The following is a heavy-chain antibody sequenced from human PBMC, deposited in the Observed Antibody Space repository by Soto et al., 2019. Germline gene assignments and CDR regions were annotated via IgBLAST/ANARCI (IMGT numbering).Heavy chain of an antibody. CDR1: GFTFNNYA. V-gene: IGHV3-30*03. CDR3: VRDSRSSGQGAFDI. Sequence: QAQLVESGGGVVQPGRSLRLSCAASGFTFNNYAMHWVRQAPGKGLERVAVISHDGSIEYYPDSVKGRFTISRDNTKNTLYLEMPSLRAEKMAVYYWVRDSRSSGQGAFDIWGQGTMVIVSS. J-gene: IGHJ3*02. D-gene: IGHD3-10*01. CDR2: ISHDGSIE.